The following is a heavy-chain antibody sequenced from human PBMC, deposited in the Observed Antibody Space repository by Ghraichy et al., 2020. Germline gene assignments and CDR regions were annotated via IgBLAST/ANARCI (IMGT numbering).Heavy chain of an antibody. D-gene: IGHD1-1*01. J-gene: IGHJ5*02. CDR2: TNQDGRQK. CDR1: GFTFSNSW. CDR3: ARGFGKGTVDL. Sequence: GGSPRLSCAPSGFTFSNSWMIWVRQAPGKGLQWVANTNQDGRQKYHVDSVKGRFTISRDNAKNSLYLQMNSLRVEDTGLYYCARGFGKGTVDLWGQGTLVTVSS. V-gene: IGHV3-7*03.